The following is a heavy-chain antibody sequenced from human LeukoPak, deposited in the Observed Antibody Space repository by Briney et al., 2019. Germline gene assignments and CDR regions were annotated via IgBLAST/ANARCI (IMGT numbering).Heavy chain of an antibody. CDR3: ARGRSSGWLMAY. Sequence: SETLSLTCAVYGGSFSGYYWSWIRQPPGKGLEWIGEINHSGSTYYNPSLKSRVTISVDTSKNQFSLKLSSVTAADTAVYYCARGRSSGWLMAYWGQGTLVTVSS. V-gene: IGHV4-34*09. CDR2: INHSGST. J-gene: IGHJ4*02. D-gene: IGHD6-19*01. CDR1: GGSFSGYY.